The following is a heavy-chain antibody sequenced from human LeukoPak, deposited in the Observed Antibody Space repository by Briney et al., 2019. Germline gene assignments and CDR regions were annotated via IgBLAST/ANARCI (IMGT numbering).Heavy chain of an antibody. CDR2: IYYSGST. D-gene: IGHD1-14*01. V-gene: IGHV4-39*01. CDR1: GGSITSTNYY. CDR3: ARQCKMTVCYYDGMDV. J-gene: IGHJ6*02. Sequence: PSETLSLTCTVSGGSITSTNYYWGWIRQPPGKGLGWIGGIYYSGSTYYNPSLKSRVTISVDTSKNQFSLKLNSVTAADTAVYYCARQCKMTVCYYDGMDVWGQGTTVTVS.